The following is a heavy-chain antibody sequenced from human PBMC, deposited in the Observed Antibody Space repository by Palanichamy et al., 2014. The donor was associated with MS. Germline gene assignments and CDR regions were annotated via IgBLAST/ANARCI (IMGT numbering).Heavy chain of an antibody. CDR1: GGSISSYY. CDR2: IYYSGST. CDR3: ARNEWSWFDP. J-gene: IGHJ5*02. D-gene: IGHD3-3*01. Sequence: VQLQESGPGLVKPSETLSLTCTVSGGSISSYYWSWIWQPPGKGLEWIGYIYYSGSTNYNPSLKSRVTISVDTSKNQFSLKLSSVTAADTAVYYCARNEWSWFDPWGQGTLVTVSS. V-gene: IGHV4-59*01.